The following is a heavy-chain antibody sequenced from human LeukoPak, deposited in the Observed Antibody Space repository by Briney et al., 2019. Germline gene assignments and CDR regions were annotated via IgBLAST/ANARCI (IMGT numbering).Heavy chain of an antibody. CDR2: INPSSDNT. V-gene: IGHV1-46*01. Sequence: ASVKVSCKASGYTFTTYYIHWVRQAPGQGLEWMGTINPSSDNTNYAQNFQGRVTMTRDTSTSTVYMELSSLRSEDTAVYYCAKSLRRAADDYWGQGTLATVSS. CDR1: GYTFTTYY. D-gene: IGHD6-13*01. J-gene: IGHJ4*02. CDR3: AKSLRRAADDY.